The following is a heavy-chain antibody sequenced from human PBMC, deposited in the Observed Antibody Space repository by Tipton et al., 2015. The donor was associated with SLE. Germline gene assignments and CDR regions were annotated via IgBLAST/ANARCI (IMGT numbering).Heavy chain of an antibody. CDR1: GFTFSSYA. J-gene: IGHJ2*01. CDR3: ARERDIVVVPAAMWWYFDL. D-gene: IGHD2-2*01. Sequence: GSLRLSCAASGFTFSSYAMSWVRQAPGKGLVWVSRINSDGSSTSYADSVKGRFTISRDNAKNTLYLQMNSLRAEDTAVYYCARERDIVVVPAAMWWYFDLWGRGTLVTVSS. V-gene: IGHV3-74*01. CDR2: INSDGSST.